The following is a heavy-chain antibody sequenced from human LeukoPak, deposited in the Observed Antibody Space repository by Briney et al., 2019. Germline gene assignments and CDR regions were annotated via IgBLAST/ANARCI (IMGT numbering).Heavy chain of an antibody. CDR2: INPNSAT. D-gene: IGHD1-26*01. J-gene: IGHJ4*02. CDR1: GYTFTDYY. CDR3: SRGEVDGPDFDY. V-gene: IGHV1-2*02. Sequence: ASVKVSCRASGYTFTDYYMHWVRRAPGQGLEWMGWINPNSATNYAQKFQGRVTMTRDTPTSTAYMELSRLTSDDMAVYYCSRGEVDGPDFDYWGQGTLVTVSS.